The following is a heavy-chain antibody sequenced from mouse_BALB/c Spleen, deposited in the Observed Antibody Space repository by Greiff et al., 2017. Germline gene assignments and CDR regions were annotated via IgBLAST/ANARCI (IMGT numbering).Heavy chain of an antibody. J-gene: IGHJ2*01. CDR1: GFTFSSYA. D-gene: IGHD1-1*01. Sequence: EVKLMESGGGLVKPGGSLKLSCAASGFTFSSYAMSWVRQTPEKRLEWVASISSGGSTYYPDSVKGRFTISRDNARNILYLQMSSLRSEDTAMYYCAREKDYGSSFPFDYWGQGTTLTVSA. CDR2: ISSGGST. CDR3: AREKDYGSSFPFDY. V-gene: IGHV5-6-5*01.